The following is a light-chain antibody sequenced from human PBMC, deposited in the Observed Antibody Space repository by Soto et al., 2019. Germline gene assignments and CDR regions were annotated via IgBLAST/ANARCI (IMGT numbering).Light chain of an antibody. CDR1: SSDVGGYNY. CDR2: DVS. CDR3: SSYTSSSTYV. Sequence: QSVLTQPASVSGAAGQGITISCTGTSSDVGGYNYVSWYQRHPGKAPKLMIYDVSNRPSGVSNRFSGSKSGNTASLTISGLQAEDEADYYCSSYTSSSTYVFGTGTKVTVL. J-gene: IGLJ1*01. V-gene: IGLV2-14*01.